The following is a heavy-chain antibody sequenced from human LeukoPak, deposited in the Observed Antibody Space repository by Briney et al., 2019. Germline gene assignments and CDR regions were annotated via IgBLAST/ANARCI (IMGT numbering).Heavy chain of an antibody. CDR2: ISNNGGDT. V-gene: IGHV3-64D*06. CDR1: GFTFSSNA. D-gene: IGHD3-10*01. CDR3: MNPNHYGSGR. J-gene: IGHJ4*02. Sequence: GGSLRLSCAASGFTFSSNAMHWVRQAPGKGLESVSGISNNGGDTYYADSVKGRFTISRDNSENTLYLQMSSLRPEDTAVYYCMNPNHYGSGRWGQGTLVTVSS.